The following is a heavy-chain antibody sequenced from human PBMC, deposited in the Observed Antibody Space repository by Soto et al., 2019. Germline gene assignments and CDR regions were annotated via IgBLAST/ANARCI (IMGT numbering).Heavy chain of an antibody. CDR2: ISGSGDSI. V-gene: IGHV3-23*01. CDR3: STGRQMGY. Sequence: EVQVLESGGDLVQPGGSLRLSCAASGFTFSNYAMTWVRQAPGKGLEWVSTISGSGDSIYYADSVKGRFTISRDNSKNTLYLQMNSLRDDDWAVYYCSTGRQMGYWGQGTLVIVSS. CDR1: GFTFSNYA. J-gene: IGHJ4*02. D-gene: IGHD7-27*01.